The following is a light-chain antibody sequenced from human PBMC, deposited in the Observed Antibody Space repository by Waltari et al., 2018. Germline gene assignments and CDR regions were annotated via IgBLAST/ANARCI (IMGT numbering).Light chain of an antibody. J-gene: IGKJ2*01. V-gene: IGKV3-20*01. CDR1: QSVSGSS. CDR3: QQYGSSPYT. Sequence: EIVLTQSPGTLSLSPGERATLSCRASQSVSGSSLAWYQQIPGQAPRLLTFVASGRATGIPDRVSGSGSGTDFTLSISRLEPEDFAVYYCQQYGSSPYTFGQGTKLEIK. CDR2: VAS.